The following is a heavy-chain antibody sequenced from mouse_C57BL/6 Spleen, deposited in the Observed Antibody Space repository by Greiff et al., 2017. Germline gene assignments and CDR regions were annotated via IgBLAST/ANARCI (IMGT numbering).Heavy chain of an antibody. CDR1: GFTFSSYA. Sequence: EVQVVESGEGLVKPGGSLKLSCAASGFTFSSYAMSWVRQTPEKRLEWVAYISSGGDYIYYADTVKGRFTISRDNARNTLYLQMSSLKSEDTAMYYCTRGRGYYGSSYGVYFDYWGQGTTHTVSS. J-gene: IGHJ2*01. CDR2: ISSGGDYI. CDR3: TRGRGYYGSSYGVYFDY. D-gene: IGHD1-1*01. V-gene: IGHV5-9-1*02.